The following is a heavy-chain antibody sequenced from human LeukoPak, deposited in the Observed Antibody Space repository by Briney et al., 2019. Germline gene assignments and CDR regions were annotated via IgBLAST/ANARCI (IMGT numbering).Heavy chain of an antibody. Sequence: ASVKVSCKASGYTFTSYGISWVRQAPGQGLEWMGWISAYNGNTNYAQKLQGRVTMTTDTSTSTAYMELRSLRSDDTAAYYCARVWTVSAGIVVVPAAILGGDFDYWGQGTLVTVSS. J-gene: IGHJ4*02. CDR3: ARVWTVSAGIVVVPAAILGGDFDY. CDR2: ISAYNGNT. CDR1: GYTFTSYG. D-gene: IGHD2-2*02. V-gene: IGHV1-18*01.